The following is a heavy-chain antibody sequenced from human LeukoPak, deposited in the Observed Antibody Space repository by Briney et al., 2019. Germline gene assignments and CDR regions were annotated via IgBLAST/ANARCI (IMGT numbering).Heavy chain of an antibody. D-gene: IGHD3-10*01. CDR1: GDSINNYY. Sequence: SETLSLTRTVSGDSINNYYWSWIRQTPEKGLEWIGFSYYNGNTNYNPSLKSRVTISVDMSKNQFSLSLRSVTAADTAVYYCARGALLWFGAKMEYYFDYWGQGTPLTVSS. V-gene: IGHV4-59*01. J-gene: IGHJ4*02. CDR3: ARGALLWFGAKMEYYFDY. CDR2: SYYNGNT.